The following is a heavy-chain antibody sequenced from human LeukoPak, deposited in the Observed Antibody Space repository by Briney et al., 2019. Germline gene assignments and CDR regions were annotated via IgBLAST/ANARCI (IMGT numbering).Heavy chain of an antibody. D-gene: IGHD3-22*01. CDR1: AGSISSGGYS. V-gene: IGHV4-30-2*01. J-gene: IGHJ3*02. CDR3: ARGYYYDSSGYFAAFDI. CDR2: IYHSGRT. Sequence: SETLSLTCAVSAGSISSGGYSWRWLRQPPGTGLEWLGYIYHSGRTYYNPSLKSRVTISVDRSKNQFSLKLSSVTAADTAVYYCARGYYYDSSGYFAAFDIWGQGTMVTVSS.